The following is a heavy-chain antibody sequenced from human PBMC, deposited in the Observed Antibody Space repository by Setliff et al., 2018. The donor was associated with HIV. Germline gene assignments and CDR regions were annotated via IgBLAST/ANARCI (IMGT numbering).Heavy chain of an antibody. CDR1: GGSISSDY. J-gene: IGHJ3*02. V-gene: IGHV4-4*09. CDR2: ISTTGST. Sequence: PSETLSLTCTVSGGSISSDYWSWIRQPPGKGLEWIGYISTTGSTSYSPSLKSRVSISVDTSKNQFSLKVSSVTAADTAVYYCARDHRGDAFDIWGQGTMVTVSS. CDR3: ARDHRGDAFDI.